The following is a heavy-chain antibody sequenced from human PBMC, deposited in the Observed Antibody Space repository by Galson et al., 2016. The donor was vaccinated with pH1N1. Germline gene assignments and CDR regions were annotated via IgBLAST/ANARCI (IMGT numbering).Heavy chain of an antibody. Sequence: SLRLSCASSGFTFTNYDMDWVRQAPGKGLEWISYISADDTAIYYSDSVRGRFTVSRDNAKGSLYLQMNSLRAEDTAVYYCARVDYDGKSDYWGQGTLVAVSS. CDR3: ARVDYDGKSDY. CDR2: ISADDTAI. D-gene: IGHD4-23*01. J-gene: IGHJ4*02. CDR1: GFTFTNYD. V-gene: IGHV3-48*03.